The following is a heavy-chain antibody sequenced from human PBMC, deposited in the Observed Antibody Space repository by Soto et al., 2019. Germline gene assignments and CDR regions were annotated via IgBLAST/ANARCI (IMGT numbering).Heavy chain of an antibody. CDR2: ISFDGSKK. D-gene: IGHD2-21*02. CDR1: GFTFGNYA. J-gene: IGHJ6*02. Sequence: GGSLRLSCAASGFTFGNYALHWVRQAPGKGLEWVAVISFDGSKKYYADSVKGRFTISRDNFKNTVFLQMNSLRTEDAALYFCAREDDYNDRYFYYGLDVWGQGTTVTVSS. CDR3: AREDDYNDRYFYYGLDV. V-gene: IGHV3-30*14.